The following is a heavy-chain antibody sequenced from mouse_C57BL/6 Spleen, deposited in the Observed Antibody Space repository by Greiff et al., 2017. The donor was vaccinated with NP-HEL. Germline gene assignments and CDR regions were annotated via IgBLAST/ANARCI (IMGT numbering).Heavy chain of an antibody. Sequence: VQLQQSGAELVKPGASVKISCKASGYAFSNYWMNWVKQRPGKGLEWIGQIYPGDGDTNYNGKFKGKATLTADKSSSTAYMQLSSLTSEDSAVYFCARGDYSTYGAMDYWGQGTSVTVAS. V-gene: IGHV1-80*01. D-gene: IGHD2-5*01. CDR3: ARGDYSTYGAMDY. CDR2: IYPGDGDT. J-gene: IGHJ4*01. CDR1: GYAFSNYW.